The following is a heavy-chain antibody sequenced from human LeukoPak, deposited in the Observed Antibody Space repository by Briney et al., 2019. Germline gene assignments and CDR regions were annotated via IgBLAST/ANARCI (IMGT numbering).Heavy chain of an antibody. CDR3: ARGVGGSPWGFDY. Sequence: GGSLRLSCAASGFSFSGYSMNWVRQAPGKGLEWVSSISSSSIYIYNADSVKGRFTISRDNAKNSLYLQMNSLRAEDTALYYCARGVGGSPWGFDYWGQGTLVTVSS. CDR2: ISSSSIYI. J-gene: IGHJ4*02. D-gene: IGHD2-15*01. CDR1: GFSFSGYS. V-gene: IGHV3-21*04.